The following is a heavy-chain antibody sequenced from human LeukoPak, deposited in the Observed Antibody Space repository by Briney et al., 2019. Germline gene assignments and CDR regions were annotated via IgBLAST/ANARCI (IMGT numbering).Heavy chain of an antibody. CDR1: GFTFSTYA. Sequence: GGSLRLSCAASGFTFSTYAMSWVRQAPGKGLEWVSVISGSSRSTYYADSVKGRFTISRDNSRNTLYLQMNSLRAVDAAVYYCASTYKDSGYDLSYYYYYYMDVWGKGTTVSVSS. CDR2: ISGSSRST. V-gene: IGHV3-23*01. J-gene: IGHJ6*03. D-gene: IGHD5-12*01. CDR3: ASTYKDSGYDLSYYYYYYMDV.